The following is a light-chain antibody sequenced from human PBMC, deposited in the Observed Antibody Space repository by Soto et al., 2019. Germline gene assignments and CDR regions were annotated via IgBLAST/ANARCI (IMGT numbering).Light chain of an antibody. CDR1: QSISDW. CDR2: KAS. J-gene: IGKJ1*01. Sequence: DIQMTQSPSTLSASVGDRVTITCRASQSISDWLAWYQQKPGKAPKLLIYKASSLESGVPSRFSGSGSGTEFTLIISSLEPHDFATYYCQQYNGTFGQGTKVEIK. CDR3: QQYNGT. V-gene: IGKV1-5*03.